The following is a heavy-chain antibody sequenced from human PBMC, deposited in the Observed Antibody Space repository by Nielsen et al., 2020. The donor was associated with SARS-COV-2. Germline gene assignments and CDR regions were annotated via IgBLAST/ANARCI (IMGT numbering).Heavy chain of an antibody. Sequence: SETLSLTCTVSGGSISSSSYYWGWIRQPPGKGLEWIGSIYYSGSTYYNPSLKSRVTISVDTSKNQFSLKLSSVTAADTAVYYCARQGYYDSSGYYYVLIDYWGQGTLVTVSS. CDR1: GGSISSSSYY. D-gene: IGHD3-22*01. CDR3: ARQGYYDSSGYYYVLIDY. J-gene: IGHJ4*02. V-gene: IGHV4-39*01. CDR2: IYYSGST.